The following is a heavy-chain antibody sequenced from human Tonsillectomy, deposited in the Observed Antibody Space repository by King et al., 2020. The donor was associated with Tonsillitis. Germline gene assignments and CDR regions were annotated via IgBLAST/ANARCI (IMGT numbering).Heavy chain of an antibody. CDR2: ISYHGSNK. J-gene: IGHJ6*02. V-gene: IGHV3-33*05. CDR3: ARDRPTYYYGSGYYYGMDV. CDR1: GFIFNTYG. Sequence: HVQLVESGGGAVQPGRSLSLSCAASGFIFNTYGMHWVRQAPGKGLEWVAVISYHGSNKYYADSVKGRFTISRDNSMNTLYLQMNSLRAEDTAVYYCARDRPTYYYGSGYYYGMDVWGQGTTVTVSS. D-gene: IGHD3-10*01.